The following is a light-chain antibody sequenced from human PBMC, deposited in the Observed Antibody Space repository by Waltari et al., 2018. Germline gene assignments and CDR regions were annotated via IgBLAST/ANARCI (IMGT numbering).Light chain of an antibody. V-gene: IGLV2-11*01. J-gene: IGLJ1*01. CDR3: CSYAGSYTNV. Sequence: QSALTQPRSVSGSPGQSVTISCTGTSSDVGGYNYVSWYQQHPGKAPKLMIYDVNKRPSGFPDRFSGSKSGNTASLTISGLQAEDEADYYCCSYAGSYTNVFGTGTKVTVL. CDR1: SSDVGGYNY. CDR2: DVN.